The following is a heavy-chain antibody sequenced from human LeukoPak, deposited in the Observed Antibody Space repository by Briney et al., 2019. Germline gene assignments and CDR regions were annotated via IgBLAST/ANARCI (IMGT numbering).Heavy chain of an antibody. D-gene: IGHD5-18*01. Sequence: SETLSLTCTVSGGSISSYYWSWIRQPPGKGLEWIGYIYYSGSTNYNPSLKSRVTISVDTSKNQFSLKLSSVTAADTAVYYGARVGYSYGYRALDYWGQGTLVTVSS. V-gene: IGHV4-59*01. CDR2: IYYSGST. CDR3: ARVGYSYGYRALDY. CDR1: GGSISSYY. J-gene: IGHJ4*02.